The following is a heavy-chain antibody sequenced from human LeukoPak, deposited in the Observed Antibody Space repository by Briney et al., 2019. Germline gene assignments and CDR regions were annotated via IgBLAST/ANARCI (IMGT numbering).Heavy chain of an antibody. CDR1: GFTFSSYS. CDR3: ARGHYDFWSGYPVRPLDY. D-gene: IGHD3-3*01. Sequence: GGSLRLSCAASGFTFSSYSMNWVRQAPGKGLEWVSSISSSSSYIYYADSAKGRFTISRDNAKNSLYLQMNSLRAEDTAVYYCARGHYDFWSGYPVRPLDYWGQGTLVTVSS. J-gene: IGHJ4*02. V-gene: IGHV3-21*01. CDR2: ISSSSSYI.